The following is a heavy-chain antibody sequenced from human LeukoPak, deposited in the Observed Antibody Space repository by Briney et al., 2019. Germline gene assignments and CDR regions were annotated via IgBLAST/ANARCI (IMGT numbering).Heavy chain of an antibody. CDR2: TYYRSKWYN. D-gene: IGHD2-2*03. Sequence: SQTLSLTCAISGDSVSSNSAAWNWIRQSPSRGLEWLGRTYYRSKWYNDYAVSVKSRITINPDTSKNQFSLQLNSVTPEDTAVYYCARGPGYCSSTSCPRGAFDIWGQGTMGTVSS. CDR1: GDSVSSNSAA. CDR3: ARGPGYCSSTSCPRGAFDI. J-gene: IGHJ3*02. V-gene: IGHV6-1*01.